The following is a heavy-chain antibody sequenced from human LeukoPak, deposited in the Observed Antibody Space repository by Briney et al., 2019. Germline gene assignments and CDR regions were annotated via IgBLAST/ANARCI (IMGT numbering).Heavy chain of an antibody. D-gene: IGHD6-19*01. CDR3: AKAVAGTYQHGFFDY. J-gene: IGHJ4*02. CDR1: GFTFDDYA. CDR2: ISWNSGSI. Sequence: PGGSLRLSCAASGFTFDDYAMHWVRQAPGKGLEWVSGISWNSGSIGYADSVKGRFTISRDNAKNSLYLQMNSLRAEDMALYYCAKAVAGTYQHGFFDYWAREPWSPSPQ. V-gene: IGHV3-9*03.